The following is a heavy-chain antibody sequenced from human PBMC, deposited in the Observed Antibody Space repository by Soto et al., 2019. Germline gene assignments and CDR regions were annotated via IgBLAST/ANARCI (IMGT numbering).Heavy chain of an antibody. CDR3: ARSYSSSWYYYGMDV. CDR2: IYHSGNT. Sequence: QVQLQESGPGLVKPSGTLSLTCAVSGGSISSSNWWSWVRQPPGKGLEWIGEIYHSGNTNYNPFLKRRVTTSVDQSKNQFSLRLSSVTAADTAVYHCARSYSSSWYYYGMDVWGQGTTVTVSS. CDR1: GGSISSSNW. J-gene: IGHJ6*02. V-gene: IGHV4-4*02. D-gene: IGHD6-13*01.